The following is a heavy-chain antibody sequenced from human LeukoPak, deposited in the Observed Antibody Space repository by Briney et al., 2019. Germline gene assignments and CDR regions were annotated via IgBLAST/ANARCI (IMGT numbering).Heavy chain of an antibody. CDR2: ISADGQVT. J-gene: IGHJ4*02. Sequence: GGSLRLSCAGSGFAFGTYAMSWVRQAPGMGLEWVSSISADGQVTYYADSVEGRFTVSRDNSKSTLYLQLTSLRADATAIYYGAGDADSAILCGLAHWGQGTLVTVSS. CDR3: AGDADSAILCGLAH. D-gene: IGHD3-3*01. CDR1: GFAFGTYA. V-gene: IGHV3-23*01.